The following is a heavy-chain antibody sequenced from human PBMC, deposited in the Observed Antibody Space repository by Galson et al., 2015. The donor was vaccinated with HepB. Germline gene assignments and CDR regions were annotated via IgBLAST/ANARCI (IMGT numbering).Heavy chain of an antibody. J-gene: IGHJ3*02. CDR1: GYSFTTYW. V-gene: IGHV5-51*01. CDR3: ARHQYSGHPSRASDI. CDR2: IYPRDSDT. D-gene: IGHD1-26*01. Sequence: QSGAEVKKPGESLKISCKGSGYSFTTYWIAWVRQMPGKGLEWMGIIYPRDSDTRYSPSFQGQVTMSVDKSITTAYLQWSSLKATDTAMYYCARHQYSGHPSRASDIRGQGQWSASPQ.